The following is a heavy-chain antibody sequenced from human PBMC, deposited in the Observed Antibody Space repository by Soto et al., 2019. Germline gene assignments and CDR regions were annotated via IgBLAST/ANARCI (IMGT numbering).Heavy chain of an antibody. Sequence: PGGSLRLSCAASGFTFSSYSMNWVRQAPGKGLEWVSSISSSSSYIYYADSVKGRFTISRDNAKNSLYLQMNGLRAEDTAVYYCARDAVYGDYNFDYWGQGTLVTVSS. CDR3: ARDAVYGDYNFDY. CDR1: GFTFSSYS. CDR2: ISSSSSYI. J-gene: IGHJ4*02. V-gene: IGHV3-21*01. D-gene: IGHD4-17*01.